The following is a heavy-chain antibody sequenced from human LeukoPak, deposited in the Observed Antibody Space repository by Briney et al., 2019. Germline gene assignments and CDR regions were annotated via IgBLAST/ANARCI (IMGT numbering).Heavy chain of an antibody. J-gene: IGHJ4*02. D-gene: IGHD3-10*01. Sequence: KPSETLSLTCAVYGGSFNGYYWSWIRQPPGKGLKWIGEINHSGRTNYNPSLKTRVTMSVDTSKNQFSLKLSSVTAADAAVYYCARSNPWDYGSGTYYFDYWGQGTLVTVSS. CDR2: INHSGRT. V-gene: IGHV4-34*01. CDR1: GGSFNGYY. CDR3: ARSNPWDYGSGTYYFDY.